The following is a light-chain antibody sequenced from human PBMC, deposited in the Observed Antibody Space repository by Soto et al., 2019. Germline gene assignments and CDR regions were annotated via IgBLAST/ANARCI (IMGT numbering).Light chain of an antibody. CDR2: GAF. CDR1: QSVSSN. V-gene: IGKV3-15*01. CDR3: QQYHNWPYT. J-gene: IGKJ2*01. Sequence: EIVMTQSPATLSVSPGERATLSCRASQSVSSNLAWFHHKPGQAPRLLIYGAFTRATGVPARFSGSGSGTEFTPPITSLRSEDFAVYYCQQYHNWPYTFGQGTKLEIK.